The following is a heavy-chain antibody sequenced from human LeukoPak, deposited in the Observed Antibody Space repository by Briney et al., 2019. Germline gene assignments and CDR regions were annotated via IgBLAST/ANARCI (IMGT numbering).Heavy chain of an antibody. CDR2: IWYDGSNK. D-gene: IGHD3-10*01. CDR1: GFTFSSYG. CDR3: ARDLGSGSYYSPYFDY. J-gene: IGHJ4*02. V-gene: IGHV3-33*01. Sequence: GRSLRLSCAASGFTFSSYGMYWVRQAPGKGLEWVAVIWYDGSNKYYADSVRGRFTISRGNSKNTLYLQMNSLRAEDTAVYYCARDLGSGSYYSPYFDYWGQGTLVTVSS.